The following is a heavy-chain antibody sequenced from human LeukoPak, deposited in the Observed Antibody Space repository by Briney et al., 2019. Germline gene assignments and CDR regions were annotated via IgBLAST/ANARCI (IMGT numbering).Heavy chain of an antibody. CDR1: GFTVTDNY. Sequence: GGSLRLSCAVSGFTVTDNYMSWVRQAPGKGLQWVSVVYPDGRTYYSDSVKGRFTISRYNSTNTLLLQLKSPRADDTAVYYCARTNPVYGDYDYWGQGTLVTVSS. CDR3: ARTNPVYGDYDY. D-gene: IGHD4-17*01. V-gene: IGHV3-53*01. J-gene: IGHJ4*02. CDR2: VYPDGRT.